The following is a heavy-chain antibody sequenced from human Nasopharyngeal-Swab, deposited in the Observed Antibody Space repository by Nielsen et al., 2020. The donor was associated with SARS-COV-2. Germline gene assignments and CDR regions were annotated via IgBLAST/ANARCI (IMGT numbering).Heavy chain of an antibody. J-gene: IGHJ4*02. Sequence: GESLKISCAASGFTFSSYAMSWVRQAPGKGLEWVSATSGSGGSTYYADSVKGRFTISRDNSKNTLYLQMNSLRAEGTAVYYCAKVGFRSITGTSPLEYWGQGTLVTVSS. V-gene: IGHV3-23*01. CDR2: TSGSGGST. CDR1: GFTFSSYA. CDR3: AKVGFRSITGTSPLEY. D-gene: IGHD1-20*01.